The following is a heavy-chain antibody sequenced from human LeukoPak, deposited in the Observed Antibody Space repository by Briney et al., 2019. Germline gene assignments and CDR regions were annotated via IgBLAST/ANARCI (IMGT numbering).Heavy chain of an antibody. CDR1: GFTFSNYN. J-gene: IGHJ4*01. V-gene: IGHV3-21*01. D-gene: IGHD4-11*01. Sequence: GGSLRLSCAASGFTFSNYNMNWVRQAPGKGLEWVSSISSSSSAYTYYADSVRGRFTISRDNAKNSLYLQMNSLRAEDTAVYYCARDLVTYSNSYYFDYWGHGTLVTVSS. CDR3: ARDLVTYSNSYYFDY. CDR2: ISSSSSAYT.